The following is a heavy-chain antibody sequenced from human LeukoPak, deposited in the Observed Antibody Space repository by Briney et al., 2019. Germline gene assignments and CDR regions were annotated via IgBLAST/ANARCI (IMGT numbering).Heavy chain of an antibody. D-gene: IGHD2-2*01. CDR3: ARGRRGPAARSYYFDY. CDR2: IYYSGST. J-gene: IGHJ4*02. V-gene: IGHV4-61*01. Sequence: SETLSLTCTVSGGSVSSGSYYWSWNRQPPGKGLEWIGYIYYSGSTNYNPSLKSRVTISVDTSKNQFSLKLSSVTAADTAVYYCARGRRGPAARSYYFDYWGQGTLVTVSS. CDR1: GGSVSSGSYY.